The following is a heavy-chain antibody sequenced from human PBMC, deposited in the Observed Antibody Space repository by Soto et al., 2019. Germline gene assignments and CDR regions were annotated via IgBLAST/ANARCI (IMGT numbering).Heavy chain of an antibody. V-gene: IGHV4-30-2*01. J-gene: IGHJ4*02. CDR1: GGSMRSGDYS. D-gene: IGHD3-10*01. CDR2: IYYSGNT. CDR3: AREAGNHYGSGRRFDY. Sequence: QLQLQESGSGLVKPSQTLSLTCAVSGGSMRSGDYSWSWIRQPPGEGLEWFGYIYYSGNTYYNPSLKSRVTISVDRSKNQFSLKLRSVPAAETALSYCAREAGNHYGSGRRFDYWGQGILVTVSS.